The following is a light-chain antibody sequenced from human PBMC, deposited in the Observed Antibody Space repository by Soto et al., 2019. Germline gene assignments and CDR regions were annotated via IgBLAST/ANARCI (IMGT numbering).Light chain of an antibody. V-gene: IGLV4-69*01. Sequence: QPVLTQSPSASASLGASVKLTCTLSSGHSSYAIAWHQQQPEKGPRYLMKLNSDGSHSKGDGIPDRFSGSSSGVEHYLTISSLQSEDEADYYCQTWGTGIGLFGGGTKLTVL. J-gene: IGLJ2*01. CDR2: LNSDGSH. CDR1: SGHSSYA. CDR3: QTWGTGIGL.